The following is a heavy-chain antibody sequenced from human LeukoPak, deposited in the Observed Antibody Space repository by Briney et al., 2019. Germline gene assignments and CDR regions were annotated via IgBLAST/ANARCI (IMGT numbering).Heavy chain of an antibody. D-gene: IGHD4-11*01. CDR2: ISAYNGNT. V-gene: IGHV1-18*04. Sequence: ASVKVSCKASGYTFTGYYMHWVRQAPGQGLEWMGWISAYNGNTNYAQKLQGRVTMTTDTSTSTAYMELRSLRSDDTAVYYCARDTHYDYSNLGVFDYWGQGTLVTVSS. J-gene: IGHJ4*02. CDR3: ARDTHYDYSNLGVFDY. CDR1: GYTFTGYY.